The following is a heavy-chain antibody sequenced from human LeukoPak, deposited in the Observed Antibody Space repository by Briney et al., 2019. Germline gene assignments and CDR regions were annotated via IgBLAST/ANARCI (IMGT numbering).Heavy chain of an antibody. CDR1: GFTFSNYA. V-gene: IGHV3-23*01. CDR2: LRGDGET. D-gene: IGHD3-16*01. CDR3: AKASWVSSADAVL. Sequence: GGSLRLSCVASGFTFSNYAMSWVRQAPGRGLEWVSSLRGDGETFYSDSAKGRFTLSRDESRNMVFLQLHSLRVEDTAVYFCAKASWVSSADAVLWGQGTLVTVSS. J-gene: IGHJ4*02.